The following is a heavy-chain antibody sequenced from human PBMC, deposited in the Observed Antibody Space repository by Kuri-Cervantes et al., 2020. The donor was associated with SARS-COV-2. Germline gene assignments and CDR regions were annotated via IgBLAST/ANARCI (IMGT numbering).Heavy chain of an antibody. J-gene: IGHJ4*02. Sequence: GGSLRLSCAASGFRFSDYGMNWVRQAPGKGLEWVSSISSSSSYIYYADSVKGRFTISRDNAKNSLYLQMNSLRAEDTAVYYCARIPSGYSSSWYFGENFDYWGQGTLVTVSS. CDR1: GFRFSDYG. V-gene: IGHV3-21*01. D-gene: IGHD6-13*01. CDR2: ISSSSSYI. CDR3: ARIPSGYSSSWYFGENFDY.